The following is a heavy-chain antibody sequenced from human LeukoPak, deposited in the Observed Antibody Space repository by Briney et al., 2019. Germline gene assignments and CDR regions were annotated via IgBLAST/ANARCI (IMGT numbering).Heavy chain of an antibody. CDR2: INHSGST. Sequence: SETLSLTCAVYGGSFSDYYWSWLRQPPGKGLEWLGEINHSGSTNYNPSLKSRVTISVDTSKNQFSLKLISVTAADTALYYCAYSSGYQQHWGQGTLVTVSS. CDR3: AYSSGYQQH. V-gene: IGHV4-34*01. CDR1: GGSFSDYY. J-gene: IGHJ1*01. D-gene: IGHD3-22*01.